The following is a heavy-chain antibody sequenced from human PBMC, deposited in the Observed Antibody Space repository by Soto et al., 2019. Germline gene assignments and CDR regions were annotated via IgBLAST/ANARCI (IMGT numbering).Heavy chain of an antibody. D-gene: IGHD4-17*01. J-gene: IGHJ3*01. V-gene: IGHV4-4*07. Sequence: SESLSLTCTVSGGSISRYYWSWIRQPAGKGLEWIGRIYISGSTNYNPSLKSRVTASLDTSKNHFTLKLNSVTAADTAVYYCVTYCHDYGVPFDVWGQGPMVTV. CDR2: IYISGST. CDR1: GGSISRYY. CDR3: VTYCHDYGVPFDV.